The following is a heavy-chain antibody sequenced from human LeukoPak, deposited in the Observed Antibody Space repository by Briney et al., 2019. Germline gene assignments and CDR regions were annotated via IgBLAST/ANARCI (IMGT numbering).Heavy chain of an antibody. CDR3: ARVNYGSGSYPNLYFDY. J-gene: IGHJ4*02. CDR1: GFTFSSYA. Sequence: GGSLRLSCAASGFTFSSYAMHWVRQAPGKGLEYVSAISSNGGSTYHANSVKGRFTISRDNSKNTLYLQMGSLRAEDMAVYYCARVNYGSGSYPNLYFDYWGQGTLVTVSS. CDR2: ISSNGGST. V-gene: IGHV3-64*01. D-gene: IGHD3-10*01.